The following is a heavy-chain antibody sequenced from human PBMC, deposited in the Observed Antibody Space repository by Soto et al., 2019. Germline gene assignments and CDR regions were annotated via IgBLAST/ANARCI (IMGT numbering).Heavy chain of an antibody. CDR3: ARGRLRCFDWLFGGQLGWFDP. J-gene: IGHJ5*02. CDR1: GYTFTSYA. V-gene: IGHV1-3*01. D-gene: IGHD3-9*01. Sequence: QVQLVQSGAEVKKPGASVKVSCKASGYTFTSYAMHWVRQAPGQRLEWMGWINAGNGNTKYSQKFQGRVTITRDTSASTAYMELSSLRSEDTAVYYCARGRLRCFDWLFGGQLGWFDPWGQGTLVTVSS. CDR2: INAGNGNT.